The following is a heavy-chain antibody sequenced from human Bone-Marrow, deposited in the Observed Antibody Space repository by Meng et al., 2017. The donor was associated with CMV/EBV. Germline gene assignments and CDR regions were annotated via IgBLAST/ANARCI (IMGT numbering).Heavy chain of an antibody. CDR3: AGALWSGYYISR. CDR2: INPSGGST. Sequence: ASVKVSCKASGYTFTSYYMHWVRQAPGQGLEWMGIINPSGGSTNYAQKFQGRVTMTRDTSTSTVYMELSSLRSEDTAVYYCAGALWSGYYISRWGQGTRVTVSS. CDR1: GYTFTSYY. J-gene: IGHJ4*02. V-gene: IGHV1-46*01. D-gene: IGHD3-3*01.